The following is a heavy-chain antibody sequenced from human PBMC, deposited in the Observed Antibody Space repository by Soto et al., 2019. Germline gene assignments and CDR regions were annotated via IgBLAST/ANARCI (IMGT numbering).Heavy chain of an antibody. CDR3: ARELTGYRYGPGEVY. J-gene: IGHJ4*02. CDR1: GGSISSSDYY. D-gene: IGHD5-18*01. V-gene: IGHV4-30-4*01. Sequence: SETLSLTXTVSGGSISSSDYYWTWIRQPPGKGLEWIGYIDYSGSTYYNPSLKSRVIISVDTSKKQFYLTLTSMTAADTAVYYCARELTGYRYGPGEVYWGQGTLVTVSS. CDR2: IDYSGST.